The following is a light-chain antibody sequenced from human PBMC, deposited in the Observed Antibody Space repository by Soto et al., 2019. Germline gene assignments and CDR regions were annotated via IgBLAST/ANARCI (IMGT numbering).Light chain of an antibody. V-gene: IGLV3-1*01. CDR3: QAWDSSTVV. J-gene: IGLJ2*01. CDR1: NLGDKY. CDR2: QDS. Sequence: SSELTQPPSVSVSPGQTASITCSGDNLGDKYACWYQQKPGQSPVLVIYQDSKRPSGIPERFSGSNSGNTATLTISGTQAMDEADYYCQAWDSSTVVFGGGTKLNVL.